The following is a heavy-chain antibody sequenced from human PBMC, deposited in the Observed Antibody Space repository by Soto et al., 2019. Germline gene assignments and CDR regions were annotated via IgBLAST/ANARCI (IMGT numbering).Heavy chain of an antibody. V-gene: IGHV1-69*13. Sequence: SVKVSCKASGYTFTGYAMHWVRQAPGQGLEWMGGIIPIFGTANYAQKFQGRVTISADESTSTAYMELSSLRSEDTAVYYCARGSDYDSSGYYYSWFDPWGQGTLVTVSS. CDR3: ARGSDYDSSGYYYSWFDP. D-gene: IGHD3-22*01. CDR1: GYTFTGYA. CDR2: IIPIFGTA. J-gene: IGHJ5*02.